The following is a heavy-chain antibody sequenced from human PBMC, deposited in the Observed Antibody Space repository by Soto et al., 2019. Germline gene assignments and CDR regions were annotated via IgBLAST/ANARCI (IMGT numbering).Heavy chain of an antibody. J-gene: IGHJ4*02. CDR1: GGSISSYF. V-gene: IGHV4-59*01. D-gene: IGHD6-19*01. Sequence: PSETLSLTCTVSGGSISSYFWSWIRQLPGKGLEWIGYIYYSGSTNYNPSLKSRVIISVDTSKNQFSLKLTSVTAADTAVYYCARVIGGWYEHDYWGQGTLVTVSS. CDR2: IYYSGST. CDR3: ARVIGGWYEHDY.